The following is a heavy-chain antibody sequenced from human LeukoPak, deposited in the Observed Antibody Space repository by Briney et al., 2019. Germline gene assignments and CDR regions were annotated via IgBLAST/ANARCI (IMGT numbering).Heavy chain of an antibody. V-gene: IGHV4-38-2*02. CDR3: AAQQLVRYGLFDY. CDR2: IYHSGST. Sequence: SETLSLTCTVSGYSINSGYYWGWIRQPPGKGLKWIGSIYHSGSTYYNPSLKSRVTISVDTSKNQFSLKLSSVTAADTAVYYCAAQQLVRYGLFDYWGQGTLVTVSS. D-gene: IGHD6-13*01. J-gene: IGHJ4*02. CDR1: GYSINSGYY.